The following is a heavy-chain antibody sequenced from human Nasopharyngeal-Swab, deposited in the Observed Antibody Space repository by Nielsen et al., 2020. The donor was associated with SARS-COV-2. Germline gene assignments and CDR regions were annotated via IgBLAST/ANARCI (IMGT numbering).Heavy chain of an antibody. CDR3: TRHGSSSWSDNYFDY. CDR1: GFTFSGSA. D-gene: IGHD6-13*01. CDR2: IRSKANSYAT. J-gene: IGHJ4*02. Sequence: GGSLRLSCAASGFTFSGSAMHWVRQASGKGLEWVGRIRSKANSYATAYAASVKGRLTISRDDSKNTAYLQMNSLKTEDTAVYYCTRHGSSSWSDNYFDYWGQGTLVTVSS. V-gene: IGHV3-73*01.